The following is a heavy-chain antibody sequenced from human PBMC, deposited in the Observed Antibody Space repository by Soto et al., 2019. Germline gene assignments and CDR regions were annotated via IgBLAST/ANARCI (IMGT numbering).Heavy chain of an antibody. CDR3: ARGVENIVVVLDVFGYYGMDV. Sequence: ASVKVSFKACGYSFTRYAIYWLRQAPGQRLEWMGWTNAGNGNTKYSQKLQGRVTFTGDTSASTAHMEPSSLRSEDTAVYFCARGVENIVVVLDVFGYYGMDVWGQGTTVTVSS. D-gene: IGHD2-2*01. CDR2: TNAGNGNT. V-gene: IGHV1-3*01. J-gene: IGHJ6*02. CDR1: GYSFTRYA.